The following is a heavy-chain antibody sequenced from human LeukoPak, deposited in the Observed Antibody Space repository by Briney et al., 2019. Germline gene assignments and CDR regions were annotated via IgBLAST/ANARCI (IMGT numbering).Heavy chain of an antibody. CDR1: GGSFSTYY. CDR3: ARDLYSSRTNDAFVI. CDR2: IYYSGST. V-gene: IGHV4-34*01. J-gene: IGHJ3*02. Sequence: SETLSLTCAVYGGSFSTYYWTWIRQPPGKGLEWIGSIYYSGSTYYNPSLKSRVIISVDTSKNQFSLKLSSVTAADTAVYYCARDLYSSRTNDAFVIWGQGTMVTVSS. D-gene: IGHD6-13*01.